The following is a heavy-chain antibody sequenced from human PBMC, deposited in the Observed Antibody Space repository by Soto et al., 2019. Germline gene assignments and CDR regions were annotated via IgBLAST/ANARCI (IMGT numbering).Heavy chain of an antibody. J-gene: IGHJ3*02. D-gene: IGHD6-13*01. V-gene: IGHV1-2*04. CDR1: GCTFTGYY. CDR3: AITLSPARSPPFFSSPRTSDAFDI. CDR2: INPNSGGT. Sequence: KEIWASVKVSCRAYGCTFTGYYMHWVRQAPGPGLEWMGWINPNSGGTNYAQKFQGWVTMTRDTSISTAYMELGRLRSDDTAVYYCAITLSPARSPPFFSSPRTSDAFDIWGQGTMVTVSS.